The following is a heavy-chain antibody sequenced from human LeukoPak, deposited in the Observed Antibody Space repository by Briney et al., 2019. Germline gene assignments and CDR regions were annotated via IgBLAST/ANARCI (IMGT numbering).Heavy chain of an antibody. CDR2: ITYSGSI. V-gene: IGHV4-59*08. Sequence: SETLSLTCNVYGGSISPYYWSWIRQPPGRGLEWIAYITYSGSINYNPSLKSRVTISVNMSKNQFSLKLDSVTAADTAVYYCARHLPPYVHIDIWGQGTEVTVSS. CDR1: GGSISPYY. D-gene: IGHD3-16*01. CDR3: ARHLPPYVHIDI. J-gene: IGHJ3*02.